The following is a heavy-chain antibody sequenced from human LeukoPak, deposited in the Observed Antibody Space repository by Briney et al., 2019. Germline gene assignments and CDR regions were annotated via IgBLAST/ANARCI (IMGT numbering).Heavy chain of an antibody. Sequence: GGSLRLSCAASGFTFSNYWMHWVRHAPGKGLVWVSRISSDESITSYADSVKGRFTISRDNAKNTLFLQMNGLRAEDTAVYYCAREAYRYYYGSGSSSWGYWGQGTLVTVSS. CDR3: AREAYRYYYGSGSSSWGY. D-gene: IGHD3-10*01. CDR2: ISSDESIT. J-gene: IGHJ4*02. V-gene: IGHV3-74*01. CDR1: GFTFSNYW.